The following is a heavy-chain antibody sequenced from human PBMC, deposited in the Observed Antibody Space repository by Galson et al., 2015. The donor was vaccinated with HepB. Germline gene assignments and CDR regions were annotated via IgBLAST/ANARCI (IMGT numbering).Heavy chain of an antibody. CDR3: AKVRKWFGEFPLDY. V-gene: IGHV3-30*18. Sequence: SLRLSCAASGFTFSSYGMHWVRQAPGKGLEWVAVISYGGSNKYYADSVKGRFTISRDNSKNTLYLQMNSLRAEDTAVYYCAKVRKWFGEFPLDYWGQGTLVTVSS. J-gene: IGHJ4*02. CDR1: GFTFSSYG. D-gene: IGHD3-10*01. CDR2: ISYGGSNK.